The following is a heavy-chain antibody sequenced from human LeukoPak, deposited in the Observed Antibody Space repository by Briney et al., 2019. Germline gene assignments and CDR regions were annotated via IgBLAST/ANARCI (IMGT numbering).Heavy chain of an antibody. D-gene: IGHD3-10*01. J-gene: IGHJ4*02. CDR3: ATDLGLTIIRGVIVH. Sequence: GGSLRLSCAASGFTFTNAWMTWVRQAPGKGLAWVGRIKRKGDGETTDYAAPVKGRFIMSRDDAKATLYLQMNSLNAEDTAVYYCATDLGLTIIRGVIVHWGQGALVTVSS. CDR2: IKRKGDGETT. V-gene: IGHV3-15*01. CDR1: GFTFTNAW.